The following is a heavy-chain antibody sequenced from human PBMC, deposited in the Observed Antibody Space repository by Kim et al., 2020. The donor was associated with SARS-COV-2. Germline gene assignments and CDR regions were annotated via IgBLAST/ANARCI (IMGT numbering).Heavy chain of an antibody. CDR1: GGSISSYY. J-gene: IGHJ5*02. D-gene: IGHD3-22*01. Sequence: SETLSLTCTVSGGSISSYYWSWIRQPAGKGLEWIGRIYTSGSTNYNPSLKSRVTMSVDTSKNQFSLKLSSVTAADTAVYYCASDTPDYYDSSGYWFDPWGQGTLVTVSS. CDR3: ASDTPDYYDSSGYWFDP. V-gene: IGHV4-4*07. CDR2: IYTSGST.